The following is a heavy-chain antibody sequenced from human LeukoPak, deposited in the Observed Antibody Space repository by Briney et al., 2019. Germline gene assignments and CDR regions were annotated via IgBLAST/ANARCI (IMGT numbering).Heavy chain of an antibody. Sequence: EASVKVSCKASGGTFSSYAISWVRQAPGQGLEWMGGIIPIFGTANYAQKFQARVTITADESTSTAYMELSSLRSEDTAVYYCAIAGIVVGPAPRHRYYFDYWGQGTLVTVSP. V-gene: IGHV1-69*13. J-gene: IGHJ4*02. CDR3: AIAGIVVGPAPRHRYYFDY. CDR1: GGTFSSYA. D-gene: IGHD2-2*01. CDR2: IIPIFGTA.